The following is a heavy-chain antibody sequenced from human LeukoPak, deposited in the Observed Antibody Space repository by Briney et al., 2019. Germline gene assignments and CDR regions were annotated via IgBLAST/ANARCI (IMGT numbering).Heavy chain of an antibody. Sequence: GGSLRLSCAASGFTFSSYAMSWVRQAPGKGLEWVSAISGSGGSTYYADSVKGRFTISRDNSKNTLYLQMNSLRAEDTAVYYCAREGAYYDSSGYYYYYYYMDVWGKGTTVTVSS. J-gene: IGHJ6*03. CDR1: GFTFSSYA. CDR3: AREGAYYDSSGYYYYYYYMDV. D-gene: IGHD3-22*01. V-gene: IGHV3-23*01. CDR2: ISGSGGST.